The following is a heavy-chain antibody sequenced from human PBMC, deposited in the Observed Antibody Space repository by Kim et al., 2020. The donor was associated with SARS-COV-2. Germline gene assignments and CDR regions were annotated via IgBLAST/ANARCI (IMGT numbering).Heavy chain of an antibody. CDR3: ARTQSLTYYYDSSGPGANDAFDI. D-gene: IGHD3-22*01. CDR1: GGSISSSNW. Sequence: SETLSLTCAVSGGSISSSNWWSWVRQPPGKGLEWIGEIYHSGSTNYNPSLKSRVTISVDKSKNQFSLKLSSVTAADTAVYYCARTQSLTYYYDSSGPGANDAFDIWGQETMVTVSS. J-gene: IGHJ3*02. CDR2: IYHSGST. V-gene: IGHV4-4*02.